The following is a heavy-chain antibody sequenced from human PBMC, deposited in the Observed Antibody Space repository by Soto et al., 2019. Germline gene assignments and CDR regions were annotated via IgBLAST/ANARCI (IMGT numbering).Heavy chain of an antibody. Sequence: SETLSLTCTVSGGSISSYYWSWIRQPPGKGLEWIGYIYYSGSTNYNPSLKSRVTISVDTSKNQFSLKLSSVTAADTAVYYCARALDGDYVYMDVWGKGTTVTVSS. V-gene: IGHV4-59*01. CDR3: ARALDGDYVYMDV. J-gene: IGHJ6*03. D-gene: IGHD4-17*01. CDR2: IYYSGST. CDR1: GGSISSYY.